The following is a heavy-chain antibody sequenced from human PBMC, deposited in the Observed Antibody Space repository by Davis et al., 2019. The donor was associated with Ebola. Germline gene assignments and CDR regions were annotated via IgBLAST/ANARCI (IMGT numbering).Heavy chain of an antibody. CDR1: GYTFTSYA. CDR2: INAGNGNT. Sequence: ASVKVSCKASGYTFTSYAMHWVRQAPGQRLEWMGWINAGNGNTKYSQKFQGRVTITRDTSANTAYMELSSLRSEDTAVYYCARERITIFGVVHDAFDIWGQGTMVTVSS. CDR3: ARERITIFGVVHDAFDI. J-gene: IGHJ3*02. D-gene: IGHD3-3*01. V-gene: IGHV1-3*01.